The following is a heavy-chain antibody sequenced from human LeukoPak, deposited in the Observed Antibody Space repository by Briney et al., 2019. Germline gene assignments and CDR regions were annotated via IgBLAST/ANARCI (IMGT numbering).Heavy chain of an antibody. Sequence: PSETLSLTCTVSGGSISSSSYYWGWVRQPPGKGLEWIGTIFHSGSTYYKPSLKSRVTMSVDTSKNHFSLKLTSVTAADTAMYYCARVFRSSYYVFGWFDPWGQGTLVTVSS. V-gene: IGHV4-39*02. CDR1: GGSISSSSYY. D-gene: IGHD3-3*01. J-gene: IGHJ5*02. CDR2: IFHSGST. CDR3: ARVFRSSYYVFGWFDP.